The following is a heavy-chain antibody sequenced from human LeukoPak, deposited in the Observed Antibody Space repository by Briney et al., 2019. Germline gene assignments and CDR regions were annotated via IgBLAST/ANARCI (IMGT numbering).Heavy chain of an antibody. CDR2: INPNSGGT. J-gene: IGHJ5*02. Sequence: ASVKVSCKASGYTFTGYYMHWVRHAPGQGLEWMGWINPNSGGTNYAQKFQGRVTMTRDTSISTAYMELSRLRSDDTAVYYCARDRMDCSGGSCRPNWFDPWGQGTLVTVSS. CDR3: ARDRMDCSGGSCRPNWFDP. CDR1: GYTFTGYY. V-gene: IGHV1-2*02. D-gene: IGHD2-15*01.